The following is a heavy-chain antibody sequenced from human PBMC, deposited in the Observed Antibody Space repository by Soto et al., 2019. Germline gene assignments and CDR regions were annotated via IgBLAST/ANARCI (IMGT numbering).Heavy chain of an antibody. V-gene: IGHV4-31*03. CDR3: ARAHESGLRLSWFDP. D-gene: IGHD5-12*01. J-gene: IGHJ5*02. CDR1: GGSISSGGYY. CDR2: IYYSGST. Sequence: SETLSLTCTVSGGSISSGGYYWSWIRQHPGKGLEWIGYIYYSGSTYYNPSLKSRVTISVDTSKNQFSLKLSSVTAADTAVYYCARAHESGLRLSWFDPWGQGTLVTVSS.